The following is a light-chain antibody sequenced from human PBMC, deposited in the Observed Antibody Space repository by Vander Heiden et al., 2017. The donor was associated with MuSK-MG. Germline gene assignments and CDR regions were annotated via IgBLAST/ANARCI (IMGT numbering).Light chain of an antibody. CDR3: QQYYSTPFT. Sequence: DIVMTQSPDPLAVSLGERATINCKSSQSVLYSSNNKNYLAWYQQKPGQPPKLLIYWASTRESGVPDRFSGSGSGTDFTLTISSLQAEDVAVYYCQQYYSTPFTFGPGTKVDNK. CDR1: QSVLYSSNNKNY. CDR2: WAS. J-gene: IGKJ3*01. V-gene: IGKV4-1*01.